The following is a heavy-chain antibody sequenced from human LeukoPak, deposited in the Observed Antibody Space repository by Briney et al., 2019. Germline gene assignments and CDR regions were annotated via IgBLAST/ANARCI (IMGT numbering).Heavy chain of an antibody. J-gene: IGHJ4*02. CDR3: ARDKATVFDY. CDR2: IYYSGST. D-gene: IGHD4-11*01. V-gene: IGHV4-31*03. Sequence: PSETLSLTCTVSDGSISSGGYYWSWIRQPPGKGLEWIGYIYYSGSTYYNPSLKSRVTISVDTSKNQFSLKLSSVTAADTAVYYCARDKATVFDYWGQGTLVTVSS. CDR1: DGSISSGGYY.